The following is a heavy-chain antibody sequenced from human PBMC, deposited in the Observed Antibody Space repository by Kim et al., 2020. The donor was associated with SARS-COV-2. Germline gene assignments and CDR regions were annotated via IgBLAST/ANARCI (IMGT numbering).Heavy chain of an antibody. J-gene: IGHJ4*02. CDR3: ARDTGTAMGPYVY. V-gene: IGHV3-21*01. CDR2: ISSSSSYI. D-gene: IGHD5-18*01. Sequence: GGSLRLSCAASGFTFSSYSMNWVRQAPGKGLEWVSSISSSSSYIYYADSVKGRFTISRDNAKNSLYLQMNSLRAEDTAVYYCARDTGTAMGPYVYWGQGTLVTVSS. CDR1: GFTFSSYS.